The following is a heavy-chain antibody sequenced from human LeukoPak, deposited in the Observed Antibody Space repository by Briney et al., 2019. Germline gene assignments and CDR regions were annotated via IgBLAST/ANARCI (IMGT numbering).Heavy chain of an antibody. J-gene: IGHJ6*03. D-gene: IGHD5-24*01. Sequence: PSETLSLTCTVSGGSISSYYWSWIRQPPGKGLEWIGYIYYSGSTNYNPSLKSRVTISVDTSKNQFSLKLSSVTAADTAVYYCARTPEIPRSYYYYMDVWGKGTTVTVSS. CDR3: ARTPEIPRSYYYYMDV. V-gene: IGHV4-59*01. CDR2: IYYSGST. CDR1: GGSISSYY.